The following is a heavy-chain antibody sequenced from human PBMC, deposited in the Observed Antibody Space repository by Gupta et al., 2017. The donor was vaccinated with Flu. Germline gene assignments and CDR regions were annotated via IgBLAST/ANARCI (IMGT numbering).Heavy chain of an antibody. D-gene: IGHD3-16*01. Sequence: EVQLVESGGGLVQPGGSLRLSCDASGFTLASYDMSWVRQAPGRGLEWVSFISSSGVTYYGDPVRGRFTISRDNAKNSLYLQMSGLRDEDTAVYYGATGHWAKWGQGTLVTVSS. CDR3: ATGHWAK. CDR1: GFTLASYD. CDR2: ISSSGVT. V-gene: IGHV3-48*03. J-gene: IGHJ4*02.